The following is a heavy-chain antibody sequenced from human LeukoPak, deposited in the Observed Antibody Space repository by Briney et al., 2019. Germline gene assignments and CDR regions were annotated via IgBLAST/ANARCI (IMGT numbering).Heavy chain of an antibody. D-gene: IGHD5-18*01. V-gene: IGHV4-59*01. CDR2: IYYSGST. CDR1: GGSISSYY. J-gene: IGHJ6*02. CDR3: ARIYSYGFIGMDV. Sequence: SETLSLTCTVSGGSISSYYWSWIRQPPGKGLEWIGYIYYSGSTNYNPSLKSRVTISVDTSKNQFSLKLSSVTAADTAVYYCARIYSYGFIGMDVWGQGTTVTVSS.